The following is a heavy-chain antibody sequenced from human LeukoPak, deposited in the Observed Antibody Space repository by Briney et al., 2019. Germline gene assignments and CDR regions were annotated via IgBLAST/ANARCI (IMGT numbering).Heavy chain of an antibody. D-gene: IGHD4-4*01. Sequence: SETLSLTCTVAGGSISSYYWSWIRQPPGKGLEWIGYIYYSGSTNYNPSLKSRVTISVDTSKNQFSLKLSSVAAADTAVYYCARSTVTTWIYYYGVDVWGQGTAVTVSS. J-gene: IGHJ6*02. V-gene: IGHV4-59*08. CDR1: GGSISSYY. CDR2: IYYSGST. CDR3: ARSTVTTWIYYYGVDV.